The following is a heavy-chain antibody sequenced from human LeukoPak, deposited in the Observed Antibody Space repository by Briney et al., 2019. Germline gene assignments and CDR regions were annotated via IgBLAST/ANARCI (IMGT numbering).Heavy chain of an antibody. J-gene: IGHJ6*03. D-gene: IGHD6-19*01. Sequence: PGGSLRLSCAASGFTFSSYGMHWVRQAPGKGLEWVAFIRYDGSNKYYADSVEGRFTISRDNSKNTLYLQMNSLRAEDTAVYYCAKDGYSSGWYGTYYYYMDVWGKGTTVTVSS. CDR3: AKDGYSSGWYGTYYYYMDV. V-gene: IGHV3-30*02. CDR1: GFTFSSYG. CDR2: IRYDGSNK.